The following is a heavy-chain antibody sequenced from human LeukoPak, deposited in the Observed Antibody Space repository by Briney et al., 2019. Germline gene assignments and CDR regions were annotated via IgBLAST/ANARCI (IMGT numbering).Heavy chain of an antibody. D-gene: IGHD3-10*01. CDR1: GASISSGSYY. V-gene: IGHV4-61*02. CDR3: ARAKFGYYYDSGSYYYHYMDV. CDR2: IYTSGST. Sequence: PSQTLCLTCTVSGASISSGSYYWSWIRQPAGKGLEWIGRIYTSGSTNYSPSLKTRVTISVDRSKNQFSLKLSSVTAADTAVYYCARAKFGYYYDSGSYYYHYMDVWGKGTTVTISS. J-gene: IGHJ6*03.